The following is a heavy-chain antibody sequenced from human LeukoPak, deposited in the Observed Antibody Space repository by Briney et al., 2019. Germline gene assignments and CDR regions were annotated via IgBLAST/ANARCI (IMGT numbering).Heavy chain of an antibody. Sequence: GGSLRLSCAASGFTFSSYWMTWVRQAPGKGLEWVASINQDQNEIHYVDSVRGRFTISRDNAKNSLYLQMNSLRAEDTAVYYCARGAYGSGSYSFDYWGQGTLVTVSS. CDR3: ARGAYGSGSYSFDY. CDR2: INQDQNEI. J-gene: IGHJ4*02. V-gene: IGHV3-7*03. D-gene: IGHD3-10*01. CDR1: GFTFSSYW.